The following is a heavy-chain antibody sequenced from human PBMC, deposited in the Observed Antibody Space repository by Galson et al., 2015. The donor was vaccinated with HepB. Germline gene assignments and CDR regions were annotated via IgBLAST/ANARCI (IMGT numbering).Heavy chain of an antibody. J-gene: IGHJ4*02. CDR1: GFTFDDYA. CDR2: ISWNSGSI. D-gene: IGHD6-19*01. Sequence: SLRLSCAASGFTFDDYAMHWVRQAPGKGLEWVPGISWNSGSIGYADSVKGRFTISRDNAKNSLYLQMNSLRAKDTALYYCAKLAGPQIGYSSGWYRKLPRGGVGAIDYWGQGTLVTVSS. V-gene: IGHV3-9*01. CDR3: AKLAGPQIGYSSGWYRKLPRGGVGAIDY.